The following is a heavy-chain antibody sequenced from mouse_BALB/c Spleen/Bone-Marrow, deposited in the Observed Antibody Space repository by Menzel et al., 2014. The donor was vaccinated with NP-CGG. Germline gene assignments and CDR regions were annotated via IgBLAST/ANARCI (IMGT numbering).Heavy chain of an antibody. V-gene: IGHV5-12-2*01. J-gene: IGHJ4*01. CDR2: ISNGGGST. Sequence: EVKLVESGGGLVQPGGSLKLSCAASGFTFSSYTMSWVRQTPEKRLEWVAYISNGGGSTYYPDTAKGRFTISRDNAKNTLYLQMSSLKSEDTAMYYCAGHHGNYPYYAMDYWGQGTSVTVSS. CDR1: GFTFSSYT. CDR3: AGHHGNYPYYAMDY. D-gene: IGHD2-1*01.